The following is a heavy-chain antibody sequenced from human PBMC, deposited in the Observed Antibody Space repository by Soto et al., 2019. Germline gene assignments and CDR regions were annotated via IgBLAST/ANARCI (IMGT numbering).Heavy chain of an antibody. Sequence: SETLSLTCAVYGGSFSGHFWSWIRQPPGKGLEWIGGIDDGGKVYYNPSLTGRVTLFVDTSKNRFSLNLNSVTATGTAVYYCALTPPIDVAGPDFWGQGTLVTVYS. J-gene: IGHJ4*02. V-gene: IGHV4-34*01. CDR1: GGSFSGHF. D-gene: IGHD6-19*01. CDR2: IDDGGKV. CDR3: ALTPPIDVAGPDF.